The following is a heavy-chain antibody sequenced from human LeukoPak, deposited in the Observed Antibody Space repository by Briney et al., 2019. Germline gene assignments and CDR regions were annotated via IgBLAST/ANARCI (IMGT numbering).Heavy chain of an antibody. V-gene: IGHV3-21*01. CDR2: ISSSSSYI. Sequence: GGSLRLSCAASGFTFSSYSMNWVRQAPGKGLEWVSSISSSSSYIYYADSVKGRFTISRDNAKNSLYLQMNSLKAEDTAVYYRARPPYYCGGDCSGLWGQGTLVTVSS. CDR1: GFTFSSYS. J-gene: IGHJ4*02. D-gene: IGHD2-21*02. CDR3: ARPPYYCGGDCSGL.